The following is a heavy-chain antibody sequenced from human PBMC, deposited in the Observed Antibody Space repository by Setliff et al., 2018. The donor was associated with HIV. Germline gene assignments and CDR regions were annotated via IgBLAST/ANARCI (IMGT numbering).Heavy chain of an antibody. CDR3: ARDIPGPAISSGSMKNSFDP. D-gene: IGHD3-22*01. CDR1: GGTFSSYA. J-gene: IGHJ5*02. Sequence: SVKVSCKASGGTFSSYAISWVRQAPGQGLEWMGGIIPIFGTTNYAQKFQGRVTITTDESTTTAYMELSGLRSEDTAVYYCARDIPGPAISSGSMKNSFDPWGQGTLVTVSS. CDR2: IIPIFGTT. V-gene: IGHV1-69*05.